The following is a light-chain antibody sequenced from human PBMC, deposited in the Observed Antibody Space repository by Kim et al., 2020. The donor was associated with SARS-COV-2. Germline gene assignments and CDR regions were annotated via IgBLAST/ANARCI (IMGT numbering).Light chain of an antibody. CDR1: SLRSYY. CDR3: NSRESSGNHRV. Sequence: ALGQTVRITCQGDSLRSYYASWYQKKPGQAPVLVIYGKNNRPSGIPDRFSGSSSGNTASLTITGAQEEDEADYYCNSRESSGNHRVFGGGTQLTVL. V-gene: IGLV3-19*01. CDR2: GKN. J-gene: IGLJ3*02.